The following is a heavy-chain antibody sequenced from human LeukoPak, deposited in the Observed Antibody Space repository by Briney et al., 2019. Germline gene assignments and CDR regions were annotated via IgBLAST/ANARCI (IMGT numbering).Heavy chain of an antibody. CDR1: GGSFSGYY. V-gene: IGHV4-34*01. CDR3: ARGGGYGSGSYPSYYSYGMDV. J-gene: IGHJ6*02. Sequence: SETLSLTCAVYGGSFSGYYWSWIRQPPGKGLEWIGEINHSGSTNYNPSLKSRVTISVDTSKNQFSLKLSSVTAADTAVYYCARGGGYGSGSYPSYYSYGMDVWGQGTTVTVSS. D-gene: IGHD3-10*01. CDR2: INHSGST.